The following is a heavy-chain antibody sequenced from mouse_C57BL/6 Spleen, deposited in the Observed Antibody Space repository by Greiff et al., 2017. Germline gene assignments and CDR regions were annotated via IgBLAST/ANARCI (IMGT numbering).Heavy chain of an antibody. CDR2: FHPYNDDT. CDR3: AVIYGNSGWYAMDY. V-gene: IGHV1-47*01. Sequence: QVQLQQSGAELVKPGASVKMSCKASGYTFTTYPIEWMKQNHGKSLEWIGNFHPYNDDTTYNEKFKGKATLTVEKSSSTVYLELSRLTSDDSAVYYCAVIYGNSGWYAMDYWGQGTSVTVSS. J-gene: IGHJ4*01. D-gene: IGHD2-1*01. CDR1: GYTFTTYP.